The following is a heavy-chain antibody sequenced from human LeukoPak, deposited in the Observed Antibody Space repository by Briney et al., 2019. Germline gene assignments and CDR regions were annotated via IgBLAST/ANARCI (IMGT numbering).Heavy chain of an antibody. CDR3: GRGPYDSSGYYPAPGSGTYFDY. CDR1: GFSFTSYW. D-gene: IGHD3-22*01. CDR2: IYPGGSDT. J-gene: IGHJ4*02. Sequence: GGSLKISCKGSGFSFTSYWIGWVRPMPGKGLEWMGIIYPGGSDTRYSPSFQGQVTISADKSISTAYLQWSSLKASDTAMYYCGRGPYDSSGYYPAPGSGTYFDYWGQGTLVTVSS. V-gene: IGHV5-51*01.